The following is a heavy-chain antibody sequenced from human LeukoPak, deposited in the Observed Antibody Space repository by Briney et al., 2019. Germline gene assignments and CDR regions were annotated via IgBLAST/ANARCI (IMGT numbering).Heavy chain of an antibody. CDR3: AKSPSRWIAVAGDC. D-gene: IGHD6-19*01. V-gene: IGHV3-23*01. CDR2: ISGSGGST. CDR1: GFTFSSYA. J-gene: IGHJ4*02. Sequence: QPGGSLRLSCAASGFTFSSYAMSWVRQAPGKGLEWVSAISGSGGSTYYADSVKGRFTISRDNSKNTLYLQMNSLRAEDTAVYYCAKSPSRWIAVAGDCWGQGTLVTVSS.